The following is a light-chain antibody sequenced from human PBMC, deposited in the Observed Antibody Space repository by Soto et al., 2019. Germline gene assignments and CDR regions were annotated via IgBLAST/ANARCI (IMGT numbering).Light chain of an antibody. CDR2: QVS. CDR3: SSYASANTLV. J-gene: IGLJ1*01. V-gene: IGLV2-14*01. Sequence: QSVLTQPASVSGSPGQSITISCTGTGSDVGCYNYVSWYQQYPGKVPKLMIYQVSNRPSGVTNRFSGSKSGNTASLTISGLQDDDEADYYCSSYASANTLVFGTGTKVTVL. CDR1: GSDVGCYNY.